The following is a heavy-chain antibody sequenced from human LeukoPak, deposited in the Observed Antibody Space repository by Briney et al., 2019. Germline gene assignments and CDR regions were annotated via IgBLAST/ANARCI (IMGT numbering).Heavy chain of an antibody. Sequence: ASVKVSCKASGYIFTGYYILWVRQAPGQGLEWMGWINPNSGGTNYAQKFQGRVTMTRDTSISTAYMELSGLRSDDTAVCYCARANYFDSSGYLTADAFDIWGQGTMVTVSS. CDR3: ARANYFDSSGYLTADAFDI. CDR2: INPNSGGT. CDR1: GYIFTGYY. V-gene: IGHV1-2*02. D-gene: IGHD3-22*01. J-gene: IGHJ3*02.